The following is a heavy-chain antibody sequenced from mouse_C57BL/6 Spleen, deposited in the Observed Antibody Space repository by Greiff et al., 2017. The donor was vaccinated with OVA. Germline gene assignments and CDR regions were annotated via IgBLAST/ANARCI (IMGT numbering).Heavy chain of an antibody. J-gene: IGHJ4*01. Sequence: EVQLQQSGPELVKPGASVKISCKASGYTFTDYYMNWVKQSHGKSLEWIGDINPNNGGTSYNQKFKGKATLTVDKSSSTAYMELRSLTSEDSAVYYCARSFITTVVDAMDYWGQGTSVTVSS. CDR2: INPNNGGT. CDR3: ARSFITTVVDAMDY. V-gene: IGHV1-26*01. CDR1: GYTFTDYY. D-gene: IGHD1-1*01.